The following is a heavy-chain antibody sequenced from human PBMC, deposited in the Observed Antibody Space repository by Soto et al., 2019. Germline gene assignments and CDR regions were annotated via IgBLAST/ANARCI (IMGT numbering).Heavy chain of an antibody. J-gene: IGHJ4*02. CDR3: ARDSSFRYYYGSGSYEFDY. D-gene: IGHD3-10*01. V-gene: IGHV3-7*01. Sequence: GGSLRLSCAASGFTFSSYWMSWVRQAPGKGLEWVANIKQDGSEKYHVDSVKGRFTISRDNAKNSLYLQMNSLRAEDTAVYYSARDSSFRYYYGSGSYEFDYWGQGTLVTVSS. CDR2: IKQDGSEK. CDR1: GFTFSSYW.